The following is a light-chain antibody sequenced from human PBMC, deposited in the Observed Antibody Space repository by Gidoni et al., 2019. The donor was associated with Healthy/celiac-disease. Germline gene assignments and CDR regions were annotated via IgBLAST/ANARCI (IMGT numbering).Light chain of an antibody. Sequence: DIQMTQSPSSLSASVGDRVTITCRASQSIRSYLNWYQQKPGKAPKLLIYAASSLQSGVPSRFSGSGSGTDFTLTISSLQPEDFATYYCQQSYRTPGTFGQGTKVEIK. CDR1: QSIRSY. V-gene: IGKV1-39*01. CDR3: QQSYRTPGT. CDR2: AAS. J-gene: IGKJ1*01.